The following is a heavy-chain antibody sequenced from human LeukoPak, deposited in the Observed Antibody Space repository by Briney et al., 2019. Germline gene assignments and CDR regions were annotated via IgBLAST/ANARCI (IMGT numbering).Heavy chain of an antibody. CDR3: ARGEKWDLHAFDF. V-gene: IGHV4-59*12. J-gene: IGHJ3*01. D-gene: IGHD1-26*01. CDR2: IYYSGST. CDR1: GGSISSYY. Sequence: PSETLSLTCTVSGGSISSYYWSWIRQPPGKGLEWIGYIYYSGSTNYNPSLKSRVTISVDTSKNQFSLKLNSVTAADRAIYYCARGEKWDLHAFDFWGHGTMLTVSS.